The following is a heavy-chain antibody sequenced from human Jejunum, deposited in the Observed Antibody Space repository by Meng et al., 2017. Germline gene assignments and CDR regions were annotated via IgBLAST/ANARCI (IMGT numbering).Heavy chain of an antibody. CDR2: IGTIGDT. CDR1: GLTFSGYD. Sequence: GGSLRLSCAASGLTFSGYDMHWVRQVTGKGLEWVSAIGTIGDTYYSGSVKGRFTISREDAKNSLYLQMNSLRGEDTAVYYCAREARGSHWLQRLDIWGQGTVVTVSS. CDR3: AREARGSHWLQRLDI. J-gene: IGHJ3*02. D-gene: IGHD5-24*01. V-gene: IGHV3-13*01.